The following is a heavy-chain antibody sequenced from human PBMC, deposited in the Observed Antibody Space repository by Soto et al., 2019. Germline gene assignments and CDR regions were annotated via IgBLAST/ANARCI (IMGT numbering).Heavy chain of an antibody. J-gene: IGHJ3*02. Sequence: GESLKISCKGPGYSFTSYWISWVRQMPGKGLEWMGRIDPSDSYTNYSPSFQGHVTISADKSISTAYLQWSGLKASDTAMYYCARPHYDSSGYSDLAAFDIWGQGTMVTVS. CDR2: IDPSDSYT. D-gene: IGHD3-22*01. V-gene: IGHV5-10-1*01. CDR3: ARPHYDSSGYSDLAAFDI. CDR1: GYSFTSYW.